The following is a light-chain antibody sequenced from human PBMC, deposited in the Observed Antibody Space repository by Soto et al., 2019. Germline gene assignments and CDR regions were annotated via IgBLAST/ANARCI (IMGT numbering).Light chain of an antibody. V-gene: IGKV1-8*01. J-gene: IGKJ1*01. CDR1: QGISSY. Sequence: AIRMTQSPSSFSASTGDRVTITCRASQGISSYLAWYQQKPGKAPKLLIYAASTLQSGVPSRFSGSGSGTDFTHTISCLQSEDFATYYCQQYYSYQVTFGQGTKVEIK. CDR3: QQYYSYQVT. CDR2: AAS.